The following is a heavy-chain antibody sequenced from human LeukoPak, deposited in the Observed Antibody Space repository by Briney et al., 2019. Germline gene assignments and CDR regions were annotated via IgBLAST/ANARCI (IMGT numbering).Heavy chain of an antibody. CDR1: GFTFNKYN. D-gene: IGHD2-2*01. Sequence: PGGSLRLSCAASGFTFNKYNMNWVRQAPGKGLKWVSSISSSSSYIYYADSVKGRFTISRDNAKNSLYLQMNSLGAEDTAVYYCATMPPSGAHNSLDHWGQGTLVTVSS. V-gene: IGHV3-21*01. CDR2: ISSSSSYI. J-gene: IGHJ4*02. CDR3: ATMPPSGAHNSLDH.